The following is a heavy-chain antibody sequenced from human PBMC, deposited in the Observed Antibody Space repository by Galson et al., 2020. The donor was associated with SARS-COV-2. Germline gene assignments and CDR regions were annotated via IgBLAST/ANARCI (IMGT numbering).Heavy chain of an antibody. CDR1: GGSFSGYY. J-gene: IGHJ4*02. CDR3: AAGPVAGTGE. CDR2: INSSGST. D-gene: IGHD6-19*01. V-gene: IGHV4-34*01. Sequence: SETLSLTCAVYGGSFSGYYWSWIRQPPGKGLEWIGEINSSGSTNYNPSLKSRVTISVDTSKNHFSLKLGSVTAADTAVYYCAAGPVAGTGEWGQGTLVTVSS.